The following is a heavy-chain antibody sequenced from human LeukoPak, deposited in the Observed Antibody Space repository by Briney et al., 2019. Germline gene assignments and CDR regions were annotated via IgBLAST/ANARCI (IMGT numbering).Heavy chain of an antibody. CDR1: GYTFTSYY. CDR2: INPSGGST. Sequence: ASVKVSCKASGYTFTSYYMHWVRQAPGQGLEWMGIINPSGGSTSYAQKFQGRVTMTRDTSTSTVYMELSSLRSEDTAVYYCASRGGYYDSSGDPFDSWGQGTLVTVSS. V-gene: IGHV1-46*01. J-gene: IGHJ4*02. CDR3: ASRGGYYDSSGDPFDS. D-gene: IGHD3-22*01.